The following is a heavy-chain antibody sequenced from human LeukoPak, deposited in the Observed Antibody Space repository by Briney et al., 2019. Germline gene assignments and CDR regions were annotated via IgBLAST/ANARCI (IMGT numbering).Heavy chain of an antibody. V-gene: IGHV3-7*01. CDR3: ARDPNIAAPGTISYYFDH. CDR1: GFIFSSYW. J-gene: IGHJ4*02. CDR2: IKQGGNEK. Sequence: PGGSLRLSCEASGFIFSSYWMSWVRQAPGKGLEWVANIKQGGNEKYYVDSVKGRFTISRDNAKSSLSLQMNSLRVEDTAVYYCARDPNIAAPGTISYYFDHWGQGTLVTVSS. D-gene: IGHD6-13*01.